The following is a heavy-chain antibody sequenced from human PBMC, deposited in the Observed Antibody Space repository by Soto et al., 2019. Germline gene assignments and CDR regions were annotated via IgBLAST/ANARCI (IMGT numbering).Heavy chain of an antibody. J-gene: IGHJ5*02. CDR1: GGSIRGSTYY. V-gene: IGHV4-39*01. Sequence: SETLSLTCTVSGGSIRGSTYYCAWLRQSPGQGLEWIASVHYGGDTYYSPSVNSRVTISVDTAKNQFSLKVYSMTAADTAVYYCARGVGSGTYYNQYNWFDPWGQGTLVTVSS. D-gene: IGHD3-10*01. CDR2: VHYGGDT. CDR3: ARGVGSGTYYNQYNWFDP.